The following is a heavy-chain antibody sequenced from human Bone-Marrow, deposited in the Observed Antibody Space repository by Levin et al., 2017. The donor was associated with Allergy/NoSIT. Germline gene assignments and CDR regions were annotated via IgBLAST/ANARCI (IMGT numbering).Heavy chain of an antibody. CDR1: GFTFSSYW. J-gene: IGHJ4*02. Sequence: GGSLRLSCAASGFTFSSYWMHWVRQVPGKGLVWVSRINTDGSSTNYADSVKGRFTVSRDNARNTLYLQLNGLRAEDTAIYYCARGCDGACYGTHWGQGALVTVSS. D-gene: IGHD2-21*02. CDR3: ARGCDGACYGTH. CDR2: INTDGSST. V-gene: IGHV3-74*01.